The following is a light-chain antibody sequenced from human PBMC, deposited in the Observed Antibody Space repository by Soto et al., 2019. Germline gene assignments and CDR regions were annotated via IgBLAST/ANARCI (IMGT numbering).Light chain of an antibody. CDR2: GAS. V-gene: IGKV3-20*01. CDR1: QNFGSSY. Sequence: VVLAQSASPVTLSPAESAPLSCRARQNFGSSYLAWYQQKRGQAPRFLIYGASTRATGIPARFSGSGSGTEFTLTISSLQSEDFAVYYWQQRGVTFGPGAKVDI. J-gene: IGKJ3*01. CDR3: QQRGVT.